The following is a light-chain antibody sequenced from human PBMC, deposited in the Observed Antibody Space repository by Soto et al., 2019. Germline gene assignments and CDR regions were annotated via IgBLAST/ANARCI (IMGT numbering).Light chain of an antibody. V-gene: IGLV2-14*01. Sequence: QSAITQPAYLSGSPGQSIAISCTGTSSDVGGYSYVSWYQQQPGKAPKLVISDVSNRPSGVSDRFSGSKSGNTASLTISGLQTEDEADYYCASYTTSSTYVFGTGT. CDR2: DVS. CDR1: SSDVGGYSY. J-gene: IGLJ1*01. CDR3: ASYTTSSTYV.